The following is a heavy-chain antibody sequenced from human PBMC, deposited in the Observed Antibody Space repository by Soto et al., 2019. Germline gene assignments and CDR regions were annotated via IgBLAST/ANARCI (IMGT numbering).Heavy chain of an antibody. V-gene: IGHV4-34*01. D-gene: IGHD3-10*01. Sequence: SETLSLTCAVYGGSFSGYYWSWIRQPPGKGLEWIGEINHSGSTNYNPSLKSRVTISVDTSKNQFSLKLSSVTAADTAVYYCARPGYGSGSYYYPYYYYMDVWGKGTTVTVSS. CDR3: ARPGYGSGSYYYPYYYYMDV. CDR1: GGSFSGYY. CDR2: INHSGST. J-gene: IGHJ6*03.